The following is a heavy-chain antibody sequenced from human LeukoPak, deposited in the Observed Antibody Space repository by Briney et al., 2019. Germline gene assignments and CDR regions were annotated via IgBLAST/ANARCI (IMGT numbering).Heavy chain of an antibody. D-gene: IGHD2-21*02. J-gene: IGHJ4*02. CDR3: AREHGKSGGDCYFDY. V-gene: IGHV3-53*01. Sequence: PGVSLRLSCAASGFTVSSNYMSWVRQAPGKGLEWVSVIYSGGSTYYADSVKGRFTISRDNSKNTLYLQMNSLRAEDTAVYYCAREHGKSGGDCYFDYWGQGTLVTVSS. CDR1: GFTVSSNY. CDR2: IYSGGST.